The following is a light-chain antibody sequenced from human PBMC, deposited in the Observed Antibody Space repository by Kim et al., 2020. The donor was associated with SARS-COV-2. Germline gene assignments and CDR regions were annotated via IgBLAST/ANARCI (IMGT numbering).Light chain of an antibody. Sequence: GGRGAMACSGGDADSGKYPVDWYQQLPGTAPKLLLYINNHRPSGIPDRFFGSKSGTSASLAISGLHSEDEAYYYCAAWDATVNALVFGGGTQLTVL. CDR1: DADSGKYP. CDR3: AAWDATVNALV. CDR2: INN. J-gene: IGLJ7*01. V-gene: IGLV1-44*01.